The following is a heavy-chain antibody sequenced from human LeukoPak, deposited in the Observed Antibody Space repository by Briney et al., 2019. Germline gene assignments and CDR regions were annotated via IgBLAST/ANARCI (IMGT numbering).Heavy chain of an antibody. CDR3: ARDDYGAPSPAFDI. J-gene: IGHJ3*02. CDR2: INPNSGGT. V-gene: IGHV1-2*02. D-gene: IGHD4-17*01. Sequence: GASVKVSCKASGYTFTGYYMHWVRQAPGQGLEWMGWINPNSGGTNYAQKFQGRVTMTRDTSISTAYMELSRLRSDDTAVYYCARDDYGAPSPAFDIRGQGTMVTVSS. CDR1: GYTFTGYY.